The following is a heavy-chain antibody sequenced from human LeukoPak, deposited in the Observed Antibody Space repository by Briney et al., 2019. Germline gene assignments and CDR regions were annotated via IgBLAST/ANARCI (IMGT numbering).Heavy chain of an antibody. D-gene: IGHD3-22*01. Sequence: SETLSLTCTVSGGSISSGGYYWSWIRQPPGKGLEWIGYIYHSGSTYYNPSLKSRVTISVDRSKNQFSLKLSSVTAADTAVYYCARDRGYYYDSSGNPWGQGTLVTVSS. CDR1: GGSISSGGYY. J-gene: IGHJ5*02. CDR2: IYHSGST. CDR3: ARDRGYYYDSSGNP. V-gene: IGHV4-30-2*01.